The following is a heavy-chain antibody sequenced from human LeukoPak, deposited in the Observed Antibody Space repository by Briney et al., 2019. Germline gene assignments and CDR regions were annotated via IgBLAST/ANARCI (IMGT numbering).Heavy chain of an antibody. V-gene: IGHV1-18*04. CDR1: GYTFTSYG. D-gene: IGHD3-10*01. CDR2: ISAYNGNT. Sequence: ASVKVSCKASGYTFTSYGISWVRQAPGQGLEWMGWISAYNGNTNYAQKLQGRVTMTTDTSTSTAYMELRSLRSDDTAVYYCARDNGGHYYGSGCDYWGQGTLVPSPQ. CDR3: ARDNGGHYYGSGCDY. J-gene: IGHJ4*02.